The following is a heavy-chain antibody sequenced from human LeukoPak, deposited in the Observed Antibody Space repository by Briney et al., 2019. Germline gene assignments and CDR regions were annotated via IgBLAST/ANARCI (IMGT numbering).Heavy chain of an antibody. CDR1: GFTFTDYA. Sequence: PGGSLRLSCAASGFTFTDYAMTWVRRAPGKGLEWVSVICGSAGSTYYEDSVKGRFTISRDNSKDTLYLQMNSLRAEDTALYYCAKDLSIASRPVLSHWGQGTTVTVSS. J-gene: IGHJ6*02. CDR2: ICGSAGST. CDR3: AKDLSIASRPVLSH. D-gene: IGHD6-6*01. V-gene: IGHV3-23*01.